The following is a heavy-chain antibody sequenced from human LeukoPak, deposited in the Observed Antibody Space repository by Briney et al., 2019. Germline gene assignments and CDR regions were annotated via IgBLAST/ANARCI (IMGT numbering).Heavy chain of an antibody. D-gene: IGHD4-23*01. V-gene: IGHV5-51*01. Sequence: GEALKISYKASGYSFTSYWVAWVREMPGRGVEWMGIIDPGDSVTRYSLSFQGPVTISADKSISPAYLQWSSLTASDTAMYYCARHRHGGNLLDYWGQGTLVTVSS. CDR3: ARHRHGGNLLDY. CDR1: GYSFTSYW. J-gene: IGHJ4*02. CDR2: IDPGDSVT.